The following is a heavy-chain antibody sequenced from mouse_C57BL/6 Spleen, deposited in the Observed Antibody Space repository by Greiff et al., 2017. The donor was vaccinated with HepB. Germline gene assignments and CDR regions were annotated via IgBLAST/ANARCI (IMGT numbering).Heavy chain of an antibody. V-gene: IGHV1-82*01. CDR1: GYAFSSSW. CDR3: ARCGYDWGFAY. CDR2: IYPGDGDT. J-gene: IGHJ3*01. D-gene: IGHD2-2*01. Sequence: VKLQESGPELVKPGASVKISCKASGYAFSSSWMNWVKQRPGKGLEWIGRIYPGDGDTNYNGKFKGKATLTADKSSSTAYMQLSSLTSEDSAVYFCARCGYDWGFAYWGQGTLVTVSA.